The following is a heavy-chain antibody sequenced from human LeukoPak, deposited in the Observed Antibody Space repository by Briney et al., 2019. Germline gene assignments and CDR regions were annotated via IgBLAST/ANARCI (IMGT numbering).Heavy chain of an antibody. D-gene: IGHD3-9*01. CDR2: IYYSGST. V-gene: IGHV4-59*01. J-gene: IGHJ6*02. CDR1: GGSISSYY. Sequence: PSETLSLICTVSGGSISSYYWSWIRQPPGKGLEWIGYIYYSGSTNYNPSLKSRVTISVDTSKNQFSLKLSSVTAADTAVYYCARSKDYDILTGYYYYYGMDVWGQGTTVTVSS. CDR3: ARSKDYDILTGYYYYYGMDV.